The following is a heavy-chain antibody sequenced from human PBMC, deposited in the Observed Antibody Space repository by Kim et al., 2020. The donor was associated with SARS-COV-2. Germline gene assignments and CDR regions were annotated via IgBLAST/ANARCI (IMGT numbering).Heavy chain of an antibody. D-gene: IGHD1-26*01. Sequence: GGSLRLSCAASGFIVSTNYMNWVRQAPGKGLEWVSVIYSGGSTHYADSVKGRFSISRDTSKNILFLQMNGLRAADTGVYYCARSPGSGTYFFDLWGQGT. J-gene: IGHJ4*02. CDR3: ARSPGSGTYFFDL. CDR1: GFIVSTNY. V-gene: IGHV3-66*01. CDR2: IYSGGST.